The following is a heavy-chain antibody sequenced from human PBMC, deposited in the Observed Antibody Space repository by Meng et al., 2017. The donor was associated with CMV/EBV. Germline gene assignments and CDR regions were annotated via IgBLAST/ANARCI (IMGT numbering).Heavy chain of an antibody. V-gene: IGHV4-34*01. CDR3: ATRVVVPAAIEAFEDY. CDR2: INHSGST. Sequence: SETLSLTCAVYGGSFSRYYWSWIRQPPGKGLEWIGEINHSGSTNYNPSLKSRVTISVDTSKNQFSLKLSSVTAADTAVYYCATRVVVPAAIEAFEDYWGQGTLVTVSS. D-gene: IGHD2-2*01. CDR1: GGSFSRYY. J-gene: IGHJ4*02.